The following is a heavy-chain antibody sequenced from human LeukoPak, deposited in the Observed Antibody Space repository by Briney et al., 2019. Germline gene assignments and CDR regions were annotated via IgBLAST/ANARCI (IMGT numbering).Heavy chain of an antibody. V-gene: IGHV4-4*02. J-gene: IGHJ4*02. CDR2: IYHSGST. Sequence: PSETLSLTCAVSGVSISSDNWWTLVRPPPGKGLEWIGEIYHSGSTNYNPSLKSRVTISVDKSKNFFSLKLSDVTASDWAVYYCGTLITPDYWGQGTLVTVSS. D-gene: IGHD3-16*01. CDR1: GVSISSDNW. CDR3: GTLITPDY.